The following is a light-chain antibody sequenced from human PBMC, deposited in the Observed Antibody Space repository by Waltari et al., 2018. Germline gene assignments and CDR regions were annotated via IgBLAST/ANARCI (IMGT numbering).Light chain of an antibody. CDR3: ATWDDNLRTPV. Sequence: QSVLTQPPSASGTPGQRVTISCSGSSSDLEGNYVYWYQQLPGAAPKLVIYRNNQRPSGVPDRLSGSKSGSSASLAISGLRSEDEADYYCATWDDNLRTPVFGGGTKLTVL. J-gene: IGLJ3*02. CDR2: RNN. V-gene: IGLV1-47*01. CDR1: SSDLEGNY.